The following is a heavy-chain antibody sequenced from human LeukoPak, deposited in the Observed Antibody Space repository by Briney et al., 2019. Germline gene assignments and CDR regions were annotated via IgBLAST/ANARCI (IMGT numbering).Heavy chain of an antibody. CDR3: AKHPWFGEFWYFDL. Sequence: PSETLSLTCSVSGGSIRSYYWSWIRQPAGKGLEWIGRIYTSGSTNYNPSLKSRVTMSLDTSKNQFSLNLSSVTAADTAVYYCAKHPWFGEFWYFDLWGRGTLVTVSS. J-gene: IGHJ2*01. D-gene: IGHD3-10*01. CDR1: GGSIRSYY. CDR2: IYTSGST. V-gene: IGHV4-4*07.